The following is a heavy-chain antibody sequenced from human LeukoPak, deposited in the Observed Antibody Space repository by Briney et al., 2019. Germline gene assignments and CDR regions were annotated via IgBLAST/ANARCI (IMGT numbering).Heavy chain of an antibody. V-gene: IGHV3-53*01. CDR2: IYDSGTT. CDR1: GFTVSSNY. D-gene: IGHD5-18*01. CDR3: AKYRGTTMVSSRVGFDY. J-gene: IGHJ4*02. Sequence: GGSLRLSCATSGFTVSSNYMSWVRQAPGKGLEWVSVIYDSGTTYYADSVKGRFLIFRDTSKNTLSLQMNSLRAEDTAVYYCAKYRGTTMVSSRVGFDYWGQGTLVTVSS.